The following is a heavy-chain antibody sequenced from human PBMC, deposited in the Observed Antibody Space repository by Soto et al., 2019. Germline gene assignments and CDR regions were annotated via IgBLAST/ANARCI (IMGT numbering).Heavy chain of an antibody. J-gene: IGHJ1*01. CDR1: GYIFTNYY. CDR3: ARDLTEAAY. V-gene: IGHV1-46*01. Sequence: QVQLVQSGAEVKKPGASVKVSCKASGYIFTNYYIHWVRQAPGQGLEWMAIINPLPTSGSTNYAQKFQGRVTVTRDTSTSTVYLELSSLRSDKTAVYFCARDLTEAAYWGQGTLVTSSS. CDR2: INPLPTSGST.